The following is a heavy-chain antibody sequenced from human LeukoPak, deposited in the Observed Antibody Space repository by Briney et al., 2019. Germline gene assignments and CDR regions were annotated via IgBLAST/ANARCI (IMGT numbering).Heavy chain of an antibody. V-gene: IGHV3-66*01. CDR1: GFTVSSNY. J-gene: IGHJ4*02. CDR2: IYSGGST. D-gene: IGHD6-19*01. Sequence: GGSLRLSCAASGFTVSSNYMNWVRQAPGKGLEWVSVIYSGGSTYYADSVKGRFTISRDNSKNTLCLQVNSLRAEDTAVYYCARDSSGWYSFDYWGQGTLVTVSS. CDR3: ARDSSGWYSFDY.